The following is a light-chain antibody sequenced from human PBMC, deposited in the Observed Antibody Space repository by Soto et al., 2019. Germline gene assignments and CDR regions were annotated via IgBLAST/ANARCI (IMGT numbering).Light chain of an antibody. CDR3: QESYRTPLT. CDR2: AAS. CDR1: QSVSSH. Sequence: IQMTQSPSSLSASVGDRAIITCRASQSVSSHLNWYQQKTGKAPKLLIYAASSLQSGVPSRFSGSGSGTDFILTITSLQPEDFATYYCQESYRTPLTFGGGTKVEIK. V-gene: IGKV1-39*01. J-gene: IGKJ4*01.